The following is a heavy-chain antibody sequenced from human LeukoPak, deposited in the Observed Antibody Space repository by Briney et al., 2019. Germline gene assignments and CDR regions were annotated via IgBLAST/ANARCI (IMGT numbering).Heavy chain of an antibody. CDR1: GGTFSGYY. V-gene: IGHV4-34*01. J-gene: IGHJ4*02. CDR3: ARFWGSYRYTYYYDY. D-gene: IGHD3-16*02. CDR2: INHSGST. Sequence: SETLSLTCAVYGGTFSGYYWSWIRQPPGKGLEWIGEINHSGSTNYNPSLKSRVTISVDTSKNQFSLKLSSVTAADTAVYYCARFWGSYRYTYYYDYWGQGTLVTVSS.